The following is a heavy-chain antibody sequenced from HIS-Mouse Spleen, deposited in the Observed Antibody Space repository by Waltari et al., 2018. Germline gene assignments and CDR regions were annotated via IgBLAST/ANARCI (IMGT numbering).Heavy chain of an antibody. V-gene: IGHV4-4*07. D-gene: IGHD3-3*01. Sequence: QVQLQESGPGLVKPSETLSLTCTVSGGSISSYYWSWIRQPAGKGLEWIGRSYTSGSTNYNPSLKSRVTMSVDTSKNQFSLKLSSVTAADTAVYYCARDFHDFWSGYYGGDKKHDAFDIWGQWTMVTVSS. J-gene: IGHJ3*02. CDR1: GGSISSYY. CDR3: ARDFHDFWSGYYGGDKKHDAFDI. CDR2: SYTSGST.